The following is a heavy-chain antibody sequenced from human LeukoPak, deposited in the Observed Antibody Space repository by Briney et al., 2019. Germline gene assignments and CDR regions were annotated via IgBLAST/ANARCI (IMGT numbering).Heavy chain of an antibody. CDR2: ISYDGSNK. J-gene: IGHJ3*02. CDR3: AHPYYYDSSGYNDAFDI. CDR1: GFTFSSYG. V-gene: IGHV3-30*03. Sequence: GGSLRLSCAASGFTFSSYGMHWVRQAPGKGLEWVAVISYDGSNKYYADSVKGRFTISRDNSKNTLYLQMNSLRAEDTAVYYCAHPYYYDSSGYNDAFDIWGQGTMVTVSS. D-gene: IGHD3-22*01.